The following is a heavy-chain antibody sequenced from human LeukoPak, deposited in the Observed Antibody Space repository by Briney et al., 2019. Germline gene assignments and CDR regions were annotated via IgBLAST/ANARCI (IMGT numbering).Heavy chain of an antibody. Sequence: SETLSLTCAVYGGSFSGYYWSWIRQPPGKGLEWIGEINHSGSTNYNPSLKSRVTISVDTSKNQFSLKLSSVTAADTAVYYCARHVYYDFWSGYPLDYWGQGTLVTVSS. CDR2: INHSGST. CDR3: ARHVYYDFWSGYPLDY. CDR1: GGSFSGYY. V-gene: IGHV4-34*01. J-gene: IGHJ4*02. D-gene: IGHD3-3*01.